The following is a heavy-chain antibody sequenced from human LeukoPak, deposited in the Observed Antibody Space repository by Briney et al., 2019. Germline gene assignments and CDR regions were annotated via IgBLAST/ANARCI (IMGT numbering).Heavy chain of an antibody. Sequence: RASVKVSCKASGGTFSSYAISWVRQAPGQGLEWMGGIIPIFGTANYAQKFQGRVTITADESTSTAYMELSSLRSEDTAVYYCAREMKGSAPMGYWGQGTLVTVSS. CDR1: GGTFSSYA. D-gene: IGHD2-15*01. J-gene: IGHJ4*02. CDR2: IIPIFGTA. CDR3: AREMKGSAPMGY. V-gene: IGHV1-69*13.